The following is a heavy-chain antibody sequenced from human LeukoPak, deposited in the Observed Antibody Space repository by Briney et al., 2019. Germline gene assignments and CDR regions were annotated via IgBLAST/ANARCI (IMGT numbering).Heavy chain of an antibody. D-gene: IGHD7-27*01. CDR3: AKDGGLWVSAHWGDS. CDR2: ITTGDGNT. V-gene: IGHV3-23*01. CDR1: GFTVSDNY. J-gene: IGHJ4*02. Sequence: GGSLRLSCAASGFTVSDNYMSWVRQAPGKGLKWVSTITTGDGNTYYADSVKGRFTVSRDDSKNTLYLQMNSLRAEDTAVYYCAKDGGLWVSAHWGDSWGRGTLVTVSS.